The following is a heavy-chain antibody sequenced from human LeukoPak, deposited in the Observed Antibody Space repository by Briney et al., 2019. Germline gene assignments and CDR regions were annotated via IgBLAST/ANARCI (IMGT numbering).Heavy chain of an antibody. V-gene: IGHV3-20*04. D-gene: IGHD3-16*02. CDR1: GFMFDDDD. Sequence: GGSLRLSCVASGFMFDDDDLSWVRQAPGKGLEWVCGLNWNGDKTGYADSVKGRFIISRDNAKNFLHLQMNGLRAEDTALYYCTRDAFGGVIGPYFLNWGQGTLVTVSS. CDR2: LNWNGDKT. J-gene: IGHJ4*02. CDR3: TRDAFGGVIGPYFLN.